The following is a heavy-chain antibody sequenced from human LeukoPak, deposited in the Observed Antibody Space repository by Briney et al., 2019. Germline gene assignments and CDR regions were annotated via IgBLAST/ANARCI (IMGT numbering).Heavy chain of an antibody. CDR1: GFTSSSYA. D-gene: IGHD3-22*01. CDR3: AKDFDYYDSSGYYHGSHYFDY. J-gene: IGHJ4*02. V-gene: IGHV3-23*01. CDR2: ISGSGGST. Sequence: GGSLRLSCAASGFTSSSYAMSWVRQAPGKGLEWVSAISGSGGSTYYADSVKGRFTISRDNSRDTLYLQMNSLRAEDTAVYYCAKDFDYYDSSGYYHGSHYFDYWGQGTLVTVSS.